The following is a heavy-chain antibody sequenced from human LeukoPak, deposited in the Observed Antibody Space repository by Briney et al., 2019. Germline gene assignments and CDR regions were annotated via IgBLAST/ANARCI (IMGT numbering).Heavy chain of an antibody. D-gene: IGHD1-1*01. V-gene: IGHV4-39*02. J-gene: IGHJ4*02. CDR2: IYYSGST. CDR3: ARELEGY. CDR1: GGSISSSGYY. Sequence: SETLSLTCTVSGGSISSSGYYWGWIRQPAGKGLEWIASIYYSGSTYYNPSLKSRVTISVDTSKNQLSLKLSSLTAADTAVYYCARELEGYWGQGTLVTVSS.